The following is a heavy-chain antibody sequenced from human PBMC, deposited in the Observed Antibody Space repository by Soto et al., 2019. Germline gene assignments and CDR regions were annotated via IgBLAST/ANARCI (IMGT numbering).Heavy chain of an antibody. V-gene: IGHV3-53*01. CDR1: GFTFSSYA. CDR3: ARSLYYDFWSGSGAELDY. J-gene: IGHJ4*02. CDR2: ISSDGKT. Sequence: GGSLRLSCASSGFTFSSYAMHWVRQAPGKGLEWVSVISSDGKTNYVDSVKGRFIISRDNSKNTLYLQMNSLRAEDTAVYYCARSLYYDFWSGSGAELDYWGQGTLVTVSS. D-gene: IGHD3-3*01.